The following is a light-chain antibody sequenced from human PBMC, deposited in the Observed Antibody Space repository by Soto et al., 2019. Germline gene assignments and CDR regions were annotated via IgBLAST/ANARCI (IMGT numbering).Light chain of an antibody. CDR3: QQYNNWPPYT. CDR2: GAS. V-gene: IGKV3D-15*01. J-gene: IGKJ2*01. CDR1: QRITDT. Sequence: EIEVTQSPATLSVTPGESVTLSCRASQRITDTLAWYQQRPGQAPRLLIFGASTRATGIPARFSGSVSGTEFTLTISSLQSEDFAIYYCQQYNNWPPYTFGQGT.